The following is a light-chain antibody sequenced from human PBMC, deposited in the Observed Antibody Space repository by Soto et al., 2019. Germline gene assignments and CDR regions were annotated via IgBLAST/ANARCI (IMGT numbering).Light chain of an antibody. J-gene: IGKJ1*01. CDR2: GTS. CDR3: QQYGSSPGT. V-gene: IGKV3-20*01. CDR1: GAVSKSY. Sequence: EFVLTQSPGTLSLSPGERATLYCRVSGAVSKSYLAWFQQKPGQAPRLLISGTSNRATGIPDRFSGSGSETDFILTISRLEPEDFAMYYCQQYGSSPGTFGQGTKVEI.